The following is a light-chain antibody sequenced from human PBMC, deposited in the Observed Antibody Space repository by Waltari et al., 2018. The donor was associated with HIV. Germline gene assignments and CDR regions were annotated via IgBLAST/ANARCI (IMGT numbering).Light chain of an antibody. Sequence: QSVLTQPPSVSAAPGQKVSISCSGRASNIAHNYFSWYQQLPGTAPKLLIHDSYKRPSGIPDRFSGSKSGTSATLGIAGLQTGDEAYYYCATWDASLTVVFGGGTKLTVL. J-gene: IGLJ2*01. CDR1: ASNIAHNY. CDR2: DSY. V-gene: IGLV1-51*01. CDR3: ATWDASLTVV.